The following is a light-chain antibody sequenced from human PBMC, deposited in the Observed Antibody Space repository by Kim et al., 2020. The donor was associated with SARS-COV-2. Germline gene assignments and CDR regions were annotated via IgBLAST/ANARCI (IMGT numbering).Light chain of an antibody. Sequence: SPGERATLSCRVSQSVSSNYLAWYQQKSGQAPRLLIYGTSSRATGIPDRFSGSGSGTDFTLTISRLEPEDFAVYYCQQYGSSLLTFGGGTKVEIK. CDR1: QSVSSNY. CDR2: GTS. V-gene: IGKV3-20*01. J-gene: IGKJ4*01. CDR3: QQYGSSLLT.